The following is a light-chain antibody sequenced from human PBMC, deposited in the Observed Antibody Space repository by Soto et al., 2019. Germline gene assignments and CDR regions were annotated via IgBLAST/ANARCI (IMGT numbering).Light chain of an antibody. V-gene: IGLV2-14*01. J-gene: IGLJ1*01. CDR3: TSYTDSSNDV. CDR2: EVS. Sequence: QSVLTQPASVSGSPGQSITIFCTGSSSDFSAYHYVSWYQQHPGKAPKLMIYEVSHRPPGMSSRFSGSKSGNTASLTITGLQVEDEADYYCTSYTDSSNDVFGTGTKVTVL. CDR1: SSDFSAYHY.